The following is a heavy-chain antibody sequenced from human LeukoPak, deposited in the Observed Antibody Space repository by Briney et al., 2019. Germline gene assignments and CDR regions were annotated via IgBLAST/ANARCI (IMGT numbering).Heavy chain of an antibody. CDR1: GGSISSSSYY. CDR2: IYYSGST. Sequence: SETLSLTCTVSGGSISSSSYYWGWIRQPPGKGLEWIGSIYYSGSTYYNPSLKSRVTISVDTSKNQFSLKLSSVTAADTAVYYCARSLMVRGVRNGLFSDYWGQGTLVTVSS. J-gene: IGHJ4*02. D-gene: IGHD3-10*01. CDR3: ARSLMVRGVRNGLFSDY. V-gene: IGHV4-39*01.